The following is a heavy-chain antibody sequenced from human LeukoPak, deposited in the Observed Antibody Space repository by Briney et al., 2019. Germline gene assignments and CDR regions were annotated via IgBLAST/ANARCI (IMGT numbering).Heavy chain of an antibody. CDR3: AIGYYGSGSHCCYVDV. J-gene: IGHJ6*03. CDR2: INHSGST. Sequence: SETLSLTCAVYVGSFSSYYWSWIRLPPGKGLEWIGEINHSGSTNYNSSLKSRVTISVDTSKNQFSLKLSSVTAADTAVYYCAIGYYGSGSHCCYVDVWGKGTTITV. V-gene: IGHV4-34*01. D-gene: IGHD3-10*01. CDR1: VGSFSSYY.